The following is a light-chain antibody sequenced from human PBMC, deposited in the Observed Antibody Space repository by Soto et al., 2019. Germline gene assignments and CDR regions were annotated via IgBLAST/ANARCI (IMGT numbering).Light chain of an antibody. CDR3: SVWDDSLKGCV. Sequence: QSVLTQPPSASGTPGQRVTISCSGSNFNIGSHTVNWYQQLPGPAPKLLMHNNNQRPSGVPDRFSGSKSGTSASLAISGLQSEDEADYSCSVWDDSLKGCVFSGGTKLTVL. V-gene: IGLV1-44*01. CDR2: NNN. J-gene: IGLJ3*02. CDR1: NFNIGSHT.